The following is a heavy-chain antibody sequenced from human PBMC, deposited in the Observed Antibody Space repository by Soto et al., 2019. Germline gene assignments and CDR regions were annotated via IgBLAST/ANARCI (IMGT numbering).Heavy chain of an antibody. J-gene: IGHJ6*03. Sequence: SETLSLTCTVSGGSISSYYWSWIRQPPGKGLEWIGYIYYSGSTNYNPSLKSRVTISVDTSKNQFSLKLSSVTAAETAVYYCARHDYYGSGSYFRSPYYYYYMDVWGKGTTVTVSS. CDR3: ARHDYYGSGSYFRSPYYYYYMDV. CDR1: GGSISSYY. CDR2: IYYSGST. V-gene: IGHV4-59*08. D-gene: IGHD3-10*01.